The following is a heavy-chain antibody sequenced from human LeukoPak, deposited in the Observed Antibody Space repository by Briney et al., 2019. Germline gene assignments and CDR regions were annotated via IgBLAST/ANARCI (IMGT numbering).Heavy chain of an antibody. V-gene: IGHV1-69*01. Sequence: GSSVKVSCKASGGTFSSYAISWARQAPGQGLEWMGGIIPIFGTANYAQKFQGRVTITADESTSTAYMELSSLRSEDTAVYYCARVKAAALPYFDYWGQGTLVTVSS. J-gene: IGHJ4*02. CDR1: GGTFSSYA. CDR3: ARVKAAALPYFDY. D-gene: IGHD6-25*01. CDR2: IIPIFGTA.